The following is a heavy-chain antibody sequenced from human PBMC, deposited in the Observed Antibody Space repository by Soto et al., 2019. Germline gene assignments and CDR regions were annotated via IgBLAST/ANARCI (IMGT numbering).Heavy chain of an antibody. V-gene: IGHV3-23*04. CDR2: IGGSGGGA. J-gene: IGHJ4*02. Sequence: EVQLVETGGGLIQPGGSLRLSCAASGFTVSSNYMNWVRQAPGKGLEWLSTIGGSGGGASYADIVRGRFTISRDNSQNTRYLQMNSLRAEDTAVYYCAKDAPGSGWLSDYWGQGTLVTVSS. CDR3: AKDAPGSGWLSDY. CDR1: GFTVSSNY. D-gene: IGHD3-22*01.